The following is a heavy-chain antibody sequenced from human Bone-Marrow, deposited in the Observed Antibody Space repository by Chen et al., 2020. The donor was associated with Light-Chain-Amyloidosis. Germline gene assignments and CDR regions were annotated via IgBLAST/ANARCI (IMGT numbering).Heavy chain of an antibody. CDR1: GYTFPNYW. D-gene: IGHD5-12*01. J-gene: IGHJ4*02. V-gene: IGHV5-51*01. Sequence: EVQLEQSGPEVKKPGESLKISCKGSGYTFPNYWIGWVRQMPGKGLEWMGVIYPDYSDARYSPSFAGQVTISADKSISTAYLQWRSLKASDTAMYYCARRRDGYNFDYWGQGTLVTVSS. CDR2: IYPDYSDA. CDR3: ARRRDGYNFDY.